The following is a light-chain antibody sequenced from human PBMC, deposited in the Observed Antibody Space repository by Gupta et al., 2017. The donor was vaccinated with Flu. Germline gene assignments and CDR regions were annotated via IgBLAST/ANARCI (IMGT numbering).Light chain of an antibody. CDR2: KAS. CDR1: QSIGNW. Sequence: DIQLTQSPSTLSASVGDRVTITCRASQSIGNWLAWYQQKPGKAPKLLIYKASNVASGVPSRFSGGGSGTEFSLTISSRQPDDFATYHCQQDNTDSSTFGQGTMVEI. CDR3: QQDNTDSST. J-gene: IGKJ1*01. V-gene: IGKV1-5*03.